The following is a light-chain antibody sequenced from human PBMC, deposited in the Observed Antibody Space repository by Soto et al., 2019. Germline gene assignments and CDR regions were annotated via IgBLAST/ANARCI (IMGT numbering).Light chain of an antibody. V-gene: IGLV1-44*01. CDR1: TSNVGDNA. CDR2: NSN. CDR3: GAWDDSLKASV. Sequence: QSVLTQPPSASGTPGQTITISCSGSTSNVGDNALNWYQQLPGTAPKVVIYNSNQRPSGVPDRFSGSKSGTSGSLAISGLQSEDEADYYCGAWDDSLKASVFGGGPTLTVL. J-gene: IGLJ3*02.